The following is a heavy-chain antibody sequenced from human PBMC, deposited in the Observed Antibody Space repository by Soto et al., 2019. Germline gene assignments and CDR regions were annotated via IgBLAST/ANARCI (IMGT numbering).Heavy chain of an antibody. J-gene: IGHJ4*02. D-gene: IGHD2-2*01. V-gene: IGHV3-23*01. CDR2: TSNGGGAT. Sequence: EVHLMESGGGSIQPGGSLRLSCAGAGFTFSTYDMSWVRQAPGEGLEWVSGTSNGGGATHYADSVKGRFFISRDNSKNMLYLHMNSLRVEDTAVYYCGLYAAMFFGGQGTHVTVSS. CDR3: GLYAAMFF. CDR1: GFTFSTYD.